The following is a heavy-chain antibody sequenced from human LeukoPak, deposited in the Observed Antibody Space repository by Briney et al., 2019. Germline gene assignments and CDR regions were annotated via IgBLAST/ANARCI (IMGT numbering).Heavy chain of an antibody. CDR3: ARGTRTVRFGELWNSLFDY. Sequence: SETLSLTCAVSGGSISSSNWWSWVRQPPGKGLEWIGEIYHSGSTNYNPSLKSRVTISVDKSKNQFSLKLSSVTAADTAVYYCARGTRTVRFGELWNSLFDYWGQGTLVTVSS. J-gene: IGHJ4*02. CDR2: IYHSGST. V-gene: IGHV4-4*02. D-gene: IGHD3-10*01. CDR1: GGSISSSNW.